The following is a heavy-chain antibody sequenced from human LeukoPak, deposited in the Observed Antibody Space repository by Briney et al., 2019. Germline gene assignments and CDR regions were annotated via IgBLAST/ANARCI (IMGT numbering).Heavy chain of an antibody. Sequence: GGSLRLSCAASGFTVSAYAMAWVRQAPGKGLEWVSTIYDDNTYYADSVKGRFAISTDNSKNTLYLQMNSLRVEDTAVYFCAARKVRGVWFYLDYWGQGTLVTVSS. D-gene: IGHD3-10*01. V-gene: IGHV3-23*01. CDR3: AARKVRGVWFYLDY. J-gene: IGHJ4*02. CDR2: IYDDNT. CDR1: GFTVSAYA.